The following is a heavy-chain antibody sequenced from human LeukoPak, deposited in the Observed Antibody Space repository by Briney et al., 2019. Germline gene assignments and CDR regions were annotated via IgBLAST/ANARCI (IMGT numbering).Heavy chain of an antibody. CDR1: GGSISSGGYY. Sequence: PSRTLSLTCTVSGGSISSGGYYWSWIRQHPGKGLEWIGYIYYSGSTYYNPSLKSRVTISVDTSKNQFSLKLSSVTAADTAVYYCARGTTGYYLEELDYWGQGTLVTVSS. CDR2: IYYSGST. D-gene: IGHD3-9*01. V-gene: IGHV4-31*03. CDR3: ARGTTGYYLEELDY. J-gene: IGHJ4*02.